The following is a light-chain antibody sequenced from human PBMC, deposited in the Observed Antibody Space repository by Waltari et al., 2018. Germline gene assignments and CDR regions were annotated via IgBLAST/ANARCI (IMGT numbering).Light chain of an antibody. V-gene: IGKV1-39*01. J-gene: IGKJ4*01. Sequence: DIQMTQSPSSLSASVGDRVTITCRASQSINNCLTWYQQKPGKAPNLLIYATSNLQSRVPSRVSGSGSETHYSLTISNVQPEDFANYYCQQSYTTPLTFGGGTKVEIK. CDR2: ATS. CDR1: QSINNC. CDR3: QQSYTTPLT.